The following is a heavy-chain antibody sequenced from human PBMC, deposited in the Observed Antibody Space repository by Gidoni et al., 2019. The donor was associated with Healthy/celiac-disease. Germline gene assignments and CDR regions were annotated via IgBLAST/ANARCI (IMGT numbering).Heavy chain of an antibody. Sequence: QVQLQESGPGLVKPSETLSLTCTVSGGSVSSGSYYWSWIRQPPGKGLEWIGYIYYSGSTNYNPSLKSRVTISVDTSKNQFSLKLSSVTAADTAVYYCAREALYCSGGSCYADFDYWGQGTLVTVSS. CDR3: AREALYCSGGSCYADFDY. J-gene: IGHJ4*02. CDR1: GGSVSSGSYY. D-gene: IGHD2-15*01. V-gene: IGHV4-61*01. CDR2: IYYSGST.